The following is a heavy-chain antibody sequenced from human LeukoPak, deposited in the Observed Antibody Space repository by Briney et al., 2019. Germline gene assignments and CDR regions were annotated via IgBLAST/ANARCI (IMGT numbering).Heavy chain of an antibody. CDR1: GFTFSSYG. Sequence: GGSLRLSCAASGFTFSSYGMHWVRQAPGKGLEWVAFIRYDGSNKYYADSVKGRFTISRDNAKNSLYLQMNSLRAEDTAVYYCARDHLPYCGGDCYSDYWGQGTLVTASS. CDR2: IRYDGSNK. J-gene: IGHJ4*02. V-gene: IGHV3-30*02. CDR3: ARDHLPYCGGDCYSDY. D-gene: IGHD2-21*02.